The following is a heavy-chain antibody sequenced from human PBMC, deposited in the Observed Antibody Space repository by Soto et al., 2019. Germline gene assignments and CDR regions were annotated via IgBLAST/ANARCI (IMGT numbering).Heavy chain of an antibody. CDR1: GFTFSSYE. J-gene: IGHJ5*02. V-gene: IGHV3-48*03. CDR3: AREGYCSSTSCYPGGWFDP. D-gene: IGHD2-2*01. CDR2: ISSSGSTI. Sequence: AGSVRLSCAASGFTFSSYEMNWVRQAPGKGLEWVSYISSSGSTIYYADSVKGRFTISRDNAKNSLYLQMNSLRAEDTAVYYCAREGYCSSTSCYPGGWFDPWGQGTLVTVSS.